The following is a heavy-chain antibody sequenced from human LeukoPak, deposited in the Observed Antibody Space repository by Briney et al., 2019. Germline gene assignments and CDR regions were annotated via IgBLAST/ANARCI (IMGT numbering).Heavy chain of an antibody. CDR3: ARDGSYYGQYYFDY. D-gene: IGHD1-26*01. CDR1: GFTFGPYT. Sequence: GGSLRLSCAASGFTFGPYTMNWVRQAPGKGLEWVSSITSTSRYIYYADSLKGRFTVSRDNAKSSLYLQMNSLTVEDTAVYYCARDGSYYGQYYFDYWGQGILVTVSS. J-gene: IGHJ4*02. V-gene: IGHV3-21*06. CDR2: ITSTSRYI.